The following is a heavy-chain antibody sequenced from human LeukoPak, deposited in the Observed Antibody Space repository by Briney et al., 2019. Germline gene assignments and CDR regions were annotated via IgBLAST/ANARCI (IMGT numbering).Heavy chain of an antibody. V-gene: IGHV3-23*01. CDR2: ISGSGTNT. D-gene: IGHD2-2*01. Sequence: PGGSLRLSCAASGFTFSSYAMSWVRQAPGEGLEWVSVISGSGTNTYYADSVKGRFTISRDNSKNTLYLQMNSLRAEDTALYYCVKHSAPVLAAARFDYWGQGNLVTVSS. CDR1: GFTFSSYA. J-gene: IGHJ4*02. CDR3: VKHSAPVLAAARFDY.